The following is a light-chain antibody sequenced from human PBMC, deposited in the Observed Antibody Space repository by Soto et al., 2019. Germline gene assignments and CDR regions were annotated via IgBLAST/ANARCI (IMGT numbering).Light chain of an antibody. CDR3: QQSYIPPIT. CDR2: DAT. V-gene: IGKV1-39*01. Sequence: DIQMTQAPSSVSASVGDSVTISCRASQGISSYLNWYQQKPGKAPKLLIYDATSVQSGVPSRFSGSGSGTDLTLTINSLQPEDFATYYCQQSYIPPITFGQGTRLEIK. CDR1: QGISSY. J-gene: IGKJ5*01.